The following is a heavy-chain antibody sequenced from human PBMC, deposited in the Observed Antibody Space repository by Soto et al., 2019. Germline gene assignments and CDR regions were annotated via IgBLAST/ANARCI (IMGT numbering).Heavy chain of an antibody. CDR2: IYHSGST. Sequence: SETLSLTCAVSGGSISSSNWWSWVRQPPGKGLEWIGEIYHSGSTNYNPSLKSRVTISVDKSKSQFSLKLSSVTAADTAVYYCARGVASSSSGTWFDYWGQGTLVTVSS. CDR3: ARGVASSSSGTWFDY. D-gene: IGHD6-6*01. V-gene: IGHV4-4*02. CDR1: GGSISSSNW. J-gene: IGHJ4*02.